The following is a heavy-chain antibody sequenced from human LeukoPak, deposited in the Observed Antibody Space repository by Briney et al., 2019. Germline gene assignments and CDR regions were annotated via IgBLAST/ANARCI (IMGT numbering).Heavy chain of an antibody. V-gene: IGHV3-30*02. CDR2: IRYDGSNK. D-gene: IGHD6-19*01. Sequence: QPGESLRLSCTASGFTFSSYGMHWVRQAPGKGLEWVSFIRYDGSNKYYADSVKGRFTISRDNSKNTLYLQMNSLRAEDTAVYYCAKAVAGAFDIWGQGTMVTVSS. J-gene: IGHJ3*02. CDR3: AKAVAGAFDI. CDR1: GFTFSSYG.